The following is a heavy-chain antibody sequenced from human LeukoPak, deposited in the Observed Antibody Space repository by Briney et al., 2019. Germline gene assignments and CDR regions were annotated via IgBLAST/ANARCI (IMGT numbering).Heavy chain of an antibody. D-gene: IGHD1-26*01. J-gene: IGHJ3*02. Sequence: PSETLSLTCTVSGGSISSSSYYWGWIRQPPGKGLEWIGSIYYSGSTYYNPSLKSRITISVDTSKNQFSLKLSSVTAADTAVYYCARRSVGWDAFDIWGQGTMVTVSS. CDR3: ARRSVGWDAFDI. CDR2: IYYSGST. V-gene: IGHV4-39*01. CDR1: GGSISSSSYY.